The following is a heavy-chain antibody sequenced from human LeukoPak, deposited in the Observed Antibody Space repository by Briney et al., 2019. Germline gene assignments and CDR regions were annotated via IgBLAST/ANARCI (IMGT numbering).Heavy chain of an antibody. CDR2: IKQDGSEK. Sequence: GGSLRLSCAASGFTFSSYWRTWVRQAPGKGLEWVANIKQDGSEKYYVDSVKGRFTISRDNAKNSLYLQMNSLRAEDTAVYYCARETVDTAFDYWGQGTLVTVSS. D-gene: IGHD5-18*01. J-gene: IGHJ4*02. CDR3: ARETVDTAFDY. V-gene: IGHV3-7*01. CDR1: GFTFSSYW.